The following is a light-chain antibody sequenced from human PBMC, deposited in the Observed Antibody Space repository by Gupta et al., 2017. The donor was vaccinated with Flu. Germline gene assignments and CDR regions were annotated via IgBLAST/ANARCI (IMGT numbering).Light chain of an antibody. V-gene: IGLV2-8*01. CDR3: TSFAGSSTWV. Sequence: QSPLTQPPSASGSLGQSVPISCTGTSSDVGAYDRVSWYQQLPGMAPKLIIYDVDKRPSGGPGRFSASKSGNTATLTVSGLQAEDEADYYCTSFAGSSTWVFGGGTRLTVL. J-gene: IGLJ3*02. CDR2: DVD. CDR1: SSDVGAYDR.